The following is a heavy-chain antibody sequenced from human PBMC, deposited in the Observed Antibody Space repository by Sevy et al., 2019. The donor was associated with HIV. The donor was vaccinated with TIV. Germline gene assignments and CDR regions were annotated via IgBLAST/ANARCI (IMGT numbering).Heavy chain of an antibody. J-gene: IGHJ4*02. V-gene: IGHV3-30-3*01. D-gene: IGHD2-2*01. CDR3: ARDAAPAATDYFDY. Sequence: VGSLRLSCAASGFTFSSYAMHWVRQAPGKVLEWVAVITYDGSNKYYADSVKGRFTISRDNSKNTLYLQMNSLRAEDTAVYYCARDAAPAATDYFDYWGQGTLVTVSS. CDR2: ITYDGSNK. CDR1: GFTFSSYA.